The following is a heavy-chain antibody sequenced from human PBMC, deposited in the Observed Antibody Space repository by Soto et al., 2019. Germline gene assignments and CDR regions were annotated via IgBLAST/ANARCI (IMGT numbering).Heavy chain of an antibody. CDR1: EGTFNSYA. V-gene: IGHV1-69*01. CDR3: ASGASRWYPYFFDS. CDR2: IIPYYDTL. Sequence: QAQVVQSGAEVRKPGSSVKLSCKASEGTFNSYAIAWVRQAPGQGLEWMGGIIPYYDTLNYAQKFQDRVTITADDSTNTVYMELSSLRSDDTAFYFCASGASRWYPYFFDSWAQGTLVTVSS. D-gene: IGHD6-13*01. J-gene: IGHJ4*02.